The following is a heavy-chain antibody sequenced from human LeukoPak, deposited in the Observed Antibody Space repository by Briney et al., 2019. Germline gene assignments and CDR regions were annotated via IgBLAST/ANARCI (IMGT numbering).Heavy chain of an antibody. CDR3: ARGDSSGYYKSNSYYYYYYGMDV. D-gene: IGHD3-22*01. Sequence: ASVKVSCKASGYTFTGYYMHWVRQAPGQGLEWMGWINPNSGGTNYAQKFQGRVTMTRDTSISTAYMELSRLRSDDTAVYYCARGDSSGYYKSNSYYYYYYGMDVWGQGTTVTVSS. V-gene: IGHV1-2*02. CDR2: INPNSGGT. J-gene: IGHJ6*02. CDR1: GYTFTGYY.